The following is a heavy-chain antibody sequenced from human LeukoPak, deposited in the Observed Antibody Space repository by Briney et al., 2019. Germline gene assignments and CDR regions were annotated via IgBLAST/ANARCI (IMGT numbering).Heavy chain of an antibody. CDR1: GGSISSYY. D-gene: IGHD6-13*01. CDR3: ARGKDIAAAGDPLDY. CDR2: IYYSGST. Sequence: SETLSLTCTVSGGSISSYYWSWLRQPPGKGLEWIGYIYYSGSTNYNPSLKSRVTISVDTSKNQFSLKLSSVTAADTAVYYCARGKDIAAAGDPLDYWGQGTLVTVSS. V-gene: IGHV4-59*01. J-gene: IGHJ4*02.